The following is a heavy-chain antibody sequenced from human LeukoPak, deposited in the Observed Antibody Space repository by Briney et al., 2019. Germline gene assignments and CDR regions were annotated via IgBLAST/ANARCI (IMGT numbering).Heavy chain of an antibody. CDR2: IWYDGSYK. CDR3: ATYYGGNPEYLQH. V-gene: IGHV3-33*01. J-gene: IGHJ1*01. Sequence: GRSLRLSCAASRLNFKIYGMEWVRQAPGKGLEWVSFIWYDGSYKYYADSVRGRFSISRDNSKNTLYLQMNSLRAEDTAVYYCATYYGGNPEYLQHWGQRALVIVSS. D-gene: IGHD2-21*01. CDR1: RLNFKIYG.